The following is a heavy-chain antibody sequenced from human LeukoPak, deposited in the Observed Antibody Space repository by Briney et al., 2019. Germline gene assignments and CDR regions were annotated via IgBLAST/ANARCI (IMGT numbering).Heavy chain of an antibody. V-gene: IGHV4-34*01. CDR3: ARVQAAGDGYYFDF. Sequence: SETLSLTCAVYGGSFSSYYWSWIRRPPGKGLEWIGEINHSGSTNYNPSLKSRVTISVDTSKNQFSLKLSSVSAADTAVYYCARVQAAGDGYYFDFWGQGTLVTVSS. J-gene: IGHJ4*02. CDR1: GGSFSSYY. D-gene: IGHD7-27*01. CDR2: INHSGST.